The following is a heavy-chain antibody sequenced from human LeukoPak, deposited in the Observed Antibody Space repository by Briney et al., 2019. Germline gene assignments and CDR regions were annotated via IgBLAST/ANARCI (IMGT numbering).Heavy chain of an antibody. Sequence: SETLSLTCTVSGYSISSGYYWGWIRQPPGKGLEWIGSIYHSGSTYHNPSLKSRVTISVDTSKNQFSLKLSSVTAADTAVYYCARRSSSWYLTLFDPWGQGTLVTVSS. CDR2: IYHSGST. CDR3: ARRSSSWYLTLFDP. V-gene: IGHV4-38-2*02. CDR1: GYSISSGYY. J-gene: IGHJ5*02. D-gene: IGHD6-13*01.